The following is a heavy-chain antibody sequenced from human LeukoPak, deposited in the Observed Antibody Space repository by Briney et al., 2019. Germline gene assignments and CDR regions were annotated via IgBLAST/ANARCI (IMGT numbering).Heavy chain of an antibody. CDR2: IYYSGST. Sequence: SETLSLTCTVSGGSISSSSYYWGWIRQPPGKGLEWIGSIYYSGSTYYNPSLKSRVTISVDTSKNQFSLKLSSVTAADTAVYYCARDGFGMAKISSWGQGTVVTVSS. V-gene: IGHV4-39*07. D-gene: IGHD5-24*01. CDR1: GGSISSSSYY. CDR3: ARDGFGMAKISS. J-gene: IGHJ5*02.